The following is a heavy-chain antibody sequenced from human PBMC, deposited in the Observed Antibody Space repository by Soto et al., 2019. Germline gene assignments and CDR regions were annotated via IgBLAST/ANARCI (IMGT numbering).Heavy chain of an antibody. Sequence: QITLKESGPPLVKPTQTLTLTCTFSGFSLSTSGVGVGWIRQPPGKALEWLALIYWDDDKRYSPSLKSRLTITKDTSKNQVVLTMTNMDPVDTATYYCAYSRYTGRGVDYWGQGTLVTVSS. CDR3: AYSRYTGRGVDY. CDR1: GFSLSTSGVG. J-gene: IGHJ4*02. CDR2: IYWDDDK. V-gene: IGHV2-5*02. D-gene: IGHD3-10*01.